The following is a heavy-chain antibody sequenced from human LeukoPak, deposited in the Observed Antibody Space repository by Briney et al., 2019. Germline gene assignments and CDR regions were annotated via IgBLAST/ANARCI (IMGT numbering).Heavy chain of an antibody. D-gene: IGHD6-19*01. CDR1: GDSVSSNSAA. V-gene: IGHV6-1*01. J-gene: IGHJ3*02. CDR2: TYYRSKWYN. CDR3: AREPSSGYDAFDI. Sequence: SQTLSLTCAISGDSVSSNSAAWNWIRQSPSRGLEWLGRTYYRSKWYNDYAVSVRSRITINADTTKDHFSLQLRYVTPQDTAVYYCAREPSSGYDAFDIWGQGTMVTISA.